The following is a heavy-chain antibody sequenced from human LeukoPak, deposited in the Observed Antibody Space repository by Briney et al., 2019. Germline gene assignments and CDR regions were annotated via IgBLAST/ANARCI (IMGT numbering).Heavy chain of an antibody. CDR2: IQRDGSEK. J-gene: IGHJ4*02. CDR1: GLTFSNYW. CDR3: ARQGYSSGK. Sequence: PGGSLRLSCAASGLTFSNYWMNWVRQAPGKGLEWVASIQRDGSEKYYVESAKGRFTISRDNAKNSLYLQMNSLRAEDTAVYYCARQGYSSGKWGQGTLVTVSS. V-gene: IGHV3-7*01. D-gene: IGHD6-19*01.